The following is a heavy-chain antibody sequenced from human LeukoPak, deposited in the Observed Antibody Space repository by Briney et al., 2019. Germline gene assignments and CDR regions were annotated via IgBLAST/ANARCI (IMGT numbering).Heavy chain of an antibody. CDR2: ISAYNGNT. D-gene: IGHD6-6*01. J-gene: IGHJ4*02. V-gene: IGHV1-18*04. Sequence: ASVKVSCKASGYTFTGYYMHWVRQAPGRGLEWMGWISAYNGNTNYAQKLQGRVTMTTDTSTSTAYMELRSLRSDDTAVYYCARDRPYSSSRSYYFDYWGQGTLVTVSS. CDR1: GYTFTGYY. CDR3: ARDRPYSSSRSYYFDY.